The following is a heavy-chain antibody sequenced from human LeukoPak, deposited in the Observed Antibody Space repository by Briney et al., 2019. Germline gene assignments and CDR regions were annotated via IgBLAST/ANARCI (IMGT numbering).Heavy chain of an antibody. D-gene: IGHD6-6*01. Sequence: GGSLRLSCAAAGFTFSDYGMSWVRQAPGKGLEWVSAMSGRGGSTYYADSVKGRFTVSRDNSENTLYLQMNSLRADDTAVYYSAKGHFASSSFFDYWGQGTLVTVSS. CDR3: AKGHFASSSFFDY. J-gene: IGHJ4*02. V-gene: IGHV3-23*01. CDR1: GFTFSDYG. CDR2: MSGRGGST.